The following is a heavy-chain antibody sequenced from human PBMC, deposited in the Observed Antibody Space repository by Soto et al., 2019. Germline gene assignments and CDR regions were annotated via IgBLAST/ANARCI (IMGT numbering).Heavy chain of an antibody. V-gene: IGHV1-69*01. CDR1: GGTFNKFA. Sequence: QVQLVQSGAEVKKPGSAVRVSCKASGGTFNKFAMNWVRQAPGQGPEWMGGIIPIFDSPNYAQKFQGRVTISVDEATNTAYMELTGLRFEDTAVYYCARSVGSGGVIGGFDFWGQGTLVTVSS. CDR2: IIPIFDSP. J-gene: IGHJ4*02. CDR3: ARSVGSGGVIGGFDF. D-gene: IGHD3-16*02.